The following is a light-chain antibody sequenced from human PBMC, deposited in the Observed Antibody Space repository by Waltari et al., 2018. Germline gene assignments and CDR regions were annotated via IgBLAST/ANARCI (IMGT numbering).Light chain of an antibody. CDR2: DVS. J-gene: IGLJ2*01. V-gene: IGLV2-14*03. CDR3: SSYISSSTLEL. Sequence: QSALTQPASVSGSPGQSITISCPGTSSDGGGYNYVSWYQQHPGKAPKLMIFDVSNRPSGVSKRFSGSKSGNTASLTISGLQAEDEADYYCSSYISSSTLELFGGVTSLTVL. CDR1: SSDGGGYNY.